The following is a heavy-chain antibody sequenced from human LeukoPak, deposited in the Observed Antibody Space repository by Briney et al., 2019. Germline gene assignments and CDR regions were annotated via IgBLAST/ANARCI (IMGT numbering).Heavy chain of an antibody. CDR2: ISQDESNK. Sequence: GGSLRLSCAPSGFTFNNYVMHWVRQAPGKGLEWVAGISQDESNKYYTDSVKGRFIISRDNSKNALYLQMDTLTIADTAVYYCAREADAFDIWGQGTMVTVSS. V-gene: IGHV3-30*03. J-gene: IGHJ3*02. CDR3: AREADAFDI. CDR1: GFTFNNYV.